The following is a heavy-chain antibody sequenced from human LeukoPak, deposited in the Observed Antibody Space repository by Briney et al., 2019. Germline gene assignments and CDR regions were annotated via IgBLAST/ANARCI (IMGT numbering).Heavy chain of an antibody. D-gene: IGHD2-2*01. J-gene: IGHJ3*02. CDR2: IYSGGST. CDR1: GFTVSSNY. CDR3: ARDLPKKRGYAFDI. Sequence: GGSLRPSCAASGFTVSSNYMSWVRQAPGKGLEWVSVIYSGGSTYYADSVKGRFTISRDNSKNTLYLQMNSLRAEDTAVYYCARDLPKKRGYAFDIWGQGTMVTVSS. V-gene: IGHV3-66*01.